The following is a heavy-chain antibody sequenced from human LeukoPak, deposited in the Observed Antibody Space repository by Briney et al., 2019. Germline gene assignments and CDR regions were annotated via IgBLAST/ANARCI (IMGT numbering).Heavy chain of an antibody. Sequence: PGGSLRLSCTVSGFTVSSNSMSWVRQAPGKGLEWVSFIYSGTIHYSDSVKGRFTISRDNSKNTLYLQMNSLRAEDTAVYYCARGGRDSSSWFFDYWGQGTLVTVSS. CDR3: ARGGRDSSSWFFDY. D-gene: IGHD6-13*01. CDR2: IYSGTI. CDR1: GFTVSSNS. J-gene: IGHJ4*02. V-gene: IGHV3-53*01.